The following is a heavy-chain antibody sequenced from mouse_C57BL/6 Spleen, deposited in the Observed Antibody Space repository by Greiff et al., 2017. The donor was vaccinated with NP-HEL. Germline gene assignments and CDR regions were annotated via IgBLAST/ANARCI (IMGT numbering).Heavy chain of an antibody. J-gene: IGHJ4*01. CDR2: IYPGSGNT. D-gene: IGHD2-3*01. V-gene: IGHV1-76*01. CDR3: ARCLYDGYYYYAMDY. CDR1: GYTFTDYY. Sequence: QVQLQQSGAELVRPGASVKLSCKASGYTFTDYYINWVKQRPGQGLEWIARIYPGSGNTYYNEKFKGKATLTAEKSSSTAYMQLSSLTSEDSAVYFCARCLYDGYYYYAMDYWGQGTSVTVSS.